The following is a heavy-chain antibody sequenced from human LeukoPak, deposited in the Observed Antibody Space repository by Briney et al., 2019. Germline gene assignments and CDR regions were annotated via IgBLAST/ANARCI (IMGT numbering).Heavy chain of an antibody. Sequence: GASVKVSCKASRYSFSSYDINWVRQATGQGLEWMGWMNLNSGNTGYAQKFQGRVTMTRNTSINTAYMELSGLISEDTAVYFCTTAGERPIRYFDYWGQGTLVTVSS. CDR3: TTAGERPIRYFDY. CDR1: RYSFSSYD. V-gene: IGHV1-8*01. CDR2: MNLNSGNT. J-gene: IGHJ4*02. D-gene: IGHD3-9*01.